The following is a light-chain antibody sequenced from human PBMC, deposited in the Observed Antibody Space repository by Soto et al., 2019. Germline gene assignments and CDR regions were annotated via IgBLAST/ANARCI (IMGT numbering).Light chain of an antibody. CDR1: SSNIGSNT. CDR3: AAWDDSLNGLV. V-gene: IGLV1-44*01. J-gene: IGLJ2*01. CDR2: GNS. Sequence: QSVLTQPPSASGTPGQRVTISCSGSSSNIGSNTVNWFLQLPGTAPKLLIYGNSQRPSGVPDRFSGSKSGTSASLAISGLQTEDEADYYCAAWDDSLNGLVFGGGTKLTVL.